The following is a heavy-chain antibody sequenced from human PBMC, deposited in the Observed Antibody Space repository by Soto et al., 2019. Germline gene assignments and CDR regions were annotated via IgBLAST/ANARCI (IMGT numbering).Heavy chain of an antibody. J-gene: IGHJ6*02. V-gene: IGHV4-59*11. CDR1: GGSISSLY. D-gene: IGHD2-15*01. CDR3: ARPAYCSGGSCHYGMDV. CDR2: IYYRGTT. Sequence: SETLSLTCTVSGGSISSLYWSWLRQSPGKGLEWIGYIYYRGTTNYNPSLKSRVTISVDTSKSQFSLKLSSVTAADTAVYYCARPAYCSGGSCHYGMDVWGQGTTVTVSS.